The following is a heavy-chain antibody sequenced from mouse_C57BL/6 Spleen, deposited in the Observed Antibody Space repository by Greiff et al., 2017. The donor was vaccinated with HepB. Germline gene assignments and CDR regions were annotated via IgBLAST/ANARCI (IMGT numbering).Heavy chain of an antibody. CDR2: IYPGSGST. D-gene: IGHD1-1*01. CDR1: GYTFTSYW. J-gene: IGHJ1*03. Sequence: VQLQQSGAELVKPGASVKMSCKASGYTFTSYWITWVKQRPGQGLEWIGDIYPGSGSTNYNEKFKSKATLTVDTSSSTAYMQLSSLTSEDSAVYYCARSTVVANGYFDVWGTGTTVTVSS. V-gene: IGHV1-55*01. CDR3: ARSTVVANGYFDV.